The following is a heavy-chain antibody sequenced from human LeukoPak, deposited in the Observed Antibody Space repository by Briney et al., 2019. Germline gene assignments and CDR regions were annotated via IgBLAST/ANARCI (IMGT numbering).Heavy chain of an antibody. CDR2: IRVYNGST. J-gene: IGHJ4*02. V-gene: IGHV1-18*01. Sequence: ASVKVSCKASGYTFTNYGISWVRQAPGQGLEWMGWIRVYNGSTNHAQRFQGRVTMTTDTSTSTAYMELRSLRSDDTAVYFCARDFGITLVRGPPKVWGQGTLVIVTS. D-gene: IGHD3-10*01. CDR1: GYTFTNYG. CDR3: ARDFGITLVRGPPKV.